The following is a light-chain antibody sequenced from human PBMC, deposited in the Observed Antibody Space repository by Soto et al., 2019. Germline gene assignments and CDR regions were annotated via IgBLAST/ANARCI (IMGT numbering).Light chain of an antibody. CDR2: KAS. Sequence: DIQMTQSPSTLSASVGHRVTITCRASQSISSWLAWYQQKPGKAPKLLIYKASSFESGVPSRFSGSGSGTEFTLTISSLQPDDFATYYCQQYNSIRYTFGQGTKLEIK. CDR1: QSISSW. CDR3: QQYNSIRYT. V-gene: IGKV1-5*03. J-gene: IGKJ2*01.